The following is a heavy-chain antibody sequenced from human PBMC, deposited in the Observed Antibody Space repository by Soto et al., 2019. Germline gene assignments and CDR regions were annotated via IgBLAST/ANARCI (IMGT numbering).Heavy chain of an antibody. J-gene: IGHJ4*02. CDR3: ARDGRGYSGYDHFDY. CDR1: GYTFTSYG. Sequence: SVKVSCKASGYTFTSYGISWVRQAPGQGLEWMGRIIPILGIANYAQKFQGRVTITADKSTSTAYMELSSLRSEDTAVYYCARDGRGYSGYDHFDYWGQGTLVTVSS. CDR2: IIPILGIA. V-gene: IGHV1-69*04. D-gene: IGHD5-12*01.